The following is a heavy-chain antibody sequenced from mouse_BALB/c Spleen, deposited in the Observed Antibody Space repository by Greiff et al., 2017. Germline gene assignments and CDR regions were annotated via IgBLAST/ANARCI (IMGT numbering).Heavy chain of an antibody. V-gene: IGHV1S81*02. CDR1: GYTFTSYW. J-gene: IGHJ4*01. Sequence: QVHVKQPGAELVKPGASVKLSCKASGYTFTSYWMHWVKQRPGQGLEWIGEINPSNGRTNYNEKFKSKATLTVDKSSSTAYMQLSSLTSEDSAVYYCARKVVGMDYWGQGTSVTVSS. CDR3: ARKVVGMDY. D-gene: IGHD1-1*01. CDR2: INPSNGRT.